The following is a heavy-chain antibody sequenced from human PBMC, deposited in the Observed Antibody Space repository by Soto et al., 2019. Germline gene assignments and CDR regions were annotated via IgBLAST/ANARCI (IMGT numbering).Heavy chain of an antibody. CDR1: GFTFSDYY. J-gene: IGHJ4*02. Sequence: GGSLRLSCAASGFTFSDYYMSWIRQAPGKGLEWVSYISSSSSYTNYADSVKGRFTISRDNAKNSLYLQMNSLRAEDTAVYYCARMQSYDSSGYYDYWGQGTLVTVSS. D-gene: IGHD3-22*01. CDR2: ISSSSSYT. V-gene: IGHV3-11*06. CDR3: ARMQSYDSSGYYDY.